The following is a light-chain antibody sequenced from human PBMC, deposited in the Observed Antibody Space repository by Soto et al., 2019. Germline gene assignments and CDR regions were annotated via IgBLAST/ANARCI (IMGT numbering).Light chain of an antibody. CDR1: SSDVGSYDL. CDR3: CSYSGRGTWV. V-gene: IGLV2-23*01. J-gene: IGLJ3*02. CDR2: EAS. Sequence: QSALTQPASVSGSPGQSITISCTGTSSDVGSYDLVSWYQQHPGKAPKLMIYEASQRPSGVSNRFSGSRSGDTASLTISGLHPEDEADYYCCSYSGRGTWVFGGGPTLTVL.